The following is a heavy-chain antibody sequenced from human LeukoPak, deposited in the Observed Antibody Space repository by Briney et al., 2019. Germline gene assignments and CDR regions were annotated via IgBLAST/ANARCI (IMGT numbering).Heavy chain of an antibody. CDR1: GYTFTGYY. Sequence: ASVKVSCKASGYTFTGYYMHWVRQAPGQGLEWMGRINPNSGGTNYAQKFQGRVTMTRDTSISTAYMELSRLRSDDTAVYHCAREGYSGYGGEKGFDYWGQGTLVTVSS. CDR3: AREGYSGYGGEKGFDY. V-gene: IGHV1-2*06. CDR2: INPNSGGT. J-gene: IGHJ4*02. D-gene: IGHD5-12*01.